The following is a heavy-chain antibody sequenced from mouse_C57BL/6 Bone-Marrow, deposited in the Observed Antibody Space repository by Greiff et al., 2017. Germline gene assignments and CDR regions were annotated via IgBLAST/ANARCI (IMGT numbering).Heavy chain of an antibody. CDR2: IYPRSGNN. V-gene: IGHV1-81*01. Sequence: VMLVESGAELARPGASVKLSCKASGYTFTSYGISWVKQRTGQGLEWIGEIYPRSGNNYYNEKFKGKATLTDYKSSSTAYMELRSLTSEDSAVYVCARYRYYGSSYGYWGQGTTLTVSS. D-gene: IGHD1-1*01. J-gene: IGHJ2*01. CDR1: GYTFTSYG. CDR3: ARYRYYGSSYGY.